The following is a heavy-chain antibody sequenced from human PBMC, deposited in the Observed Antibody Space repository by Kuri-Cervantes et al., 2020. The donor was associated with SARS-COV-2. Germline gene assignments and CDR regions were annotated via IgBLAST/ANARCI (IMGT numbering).Heavy chain of an antibody. J-gene: IGHJ4*02. D-gene: IGHD4-17*01. CDR3: ARSPGDGDYDPFDY. Sequence: GESLKISCAAPRFTFGDYAIHWVRQAPGKGLEWVSSITRSSVYISYADSLKGRFTISRDNAKNSLYLQMNSLRAEDTAVYYCARSPGDGDYDPFDYWGQGTLVTVSS. V-gene: IGHV3-21*01. CDR2: ITRSSVYI. CDR1: RFTFGDYA.